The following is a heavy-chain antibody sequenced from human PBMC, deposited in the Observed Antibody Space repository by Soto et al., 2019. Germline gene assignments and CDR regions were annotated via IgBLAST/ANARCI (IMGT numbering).Heavy chain of an antibody. D-gene: IGHD3-3*01. CDR3: ARDETPPPYSYYDFWSGSRSDYYYGMDV. V-gene: IGHV3-33*01. CDR1: GLTFSIYG. CDR2: IWSDGSNK. J-gene: IGHJ6*02. Sequence: GALSLSCAASGLTFSIYGMHWGRQAPGKRLEWVAVIWSDGSNKYYADSVKGRFTISRDNSKNTLYLQMNSLRAEDTAVYYCARDETPPPYSYYDFWSGSRSDYYYGMDVWGQGTTVTVSS.